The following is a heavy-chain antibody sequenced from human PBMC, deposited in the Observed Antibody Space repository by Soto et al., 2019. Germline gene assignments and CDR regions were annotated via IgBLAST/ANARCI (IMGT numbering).Heavy chain of an antibody. CDR2: TYYRSKWYN. CDR1: GDSVSSNSAA. J-gene: IGHJ5*02. V-gene: IGHV6-1*01. Sequence: SQTLSLTCAISGDSVSSNSAAWNWIRQSPSRGLEWLGRTYYRSKWYNDYAVSVKSRITINPDTSKNQFSLQLNSVTPEDTAVYYCARAIGYCTNGVCSKYKWFDPWGQRTLVTVSS. D-gene: IGHD2-8*01. CDR3: ARAIGYCTNGVCSKYKWFDP.